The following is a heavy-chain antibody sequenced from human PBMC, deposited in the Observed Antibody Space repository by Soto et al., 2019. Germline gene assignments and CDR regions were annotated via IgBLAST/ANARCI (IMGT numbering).Heavy chain of an antibody. J-gene: IGHJ4*02. CDR3: ARLRIVVVPSATDY. CDR1: GGSISSTSYY. V-gene: IGHV4-39*01. Sequence: QLQLQESGPGLVKPSETLSLTCTVSGGSISSTSYYWGWIRQPPGQGLEWIGSIYHSGSTYYNPSLKSRVTISVDTSKNQFSLKLSPVTAADTAVYYCARLRIVVVPSATDYWGQGTLVTVSS. CDR2: IYHSGST. D-gene: IGHD2-2*01.